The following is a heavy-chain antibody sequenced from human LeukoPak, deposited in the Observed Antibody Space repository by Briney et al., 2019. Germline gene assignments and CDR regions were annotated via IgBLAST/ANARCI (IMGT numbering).Heavy chain of an antibody. CDR3: ARDIQLST. J-gene: IGHJ3*01. V-gene: IGHV3-23*01. CDR1: GFTFSGSA. CDR2: ISYTGANT. Sequence: GGSLRLSCAASGFTFSGSAMSWVRQAPGEGLEWVSPISYTGANTYYTDSVRGRFTISRDNSKDTLFLQMNSLRAEDTAIYYCARDIQLSTWGLGTMVTVSS. D-gene: IGHD5-24*01.